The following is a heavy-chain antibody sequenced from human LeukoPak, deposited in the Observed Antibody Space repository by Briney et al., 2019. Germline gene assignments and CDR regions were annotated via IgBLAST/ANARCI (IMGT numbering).Heavy chain of an antibody. J-gene: IGHJ6*04. CDR3: AELGITMIGGV. CDR1: GFTFNDHY. D-gene: IGHD3-10*02. CDR2: TKNRANSYTT. V-gene: IGHV3-72*01. Sequence: SGGSLRLSCATSGFTFNDHYLGWVRQAPGKGLEWVGRTKNRANSYTTEYAASVNGRFTISRDDSENSLRLQMNSLRAEDTAVYYCAELGITMIGGVWGKGTTVTISS.